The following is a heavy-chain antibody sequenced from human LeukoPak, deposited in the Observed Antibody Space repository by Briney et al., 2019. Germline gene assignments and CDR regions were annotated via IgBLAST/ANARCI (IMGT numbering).Heavy chain of an antibody. J-gene: IGHJ6*03. D-gene: IGHD1-1*01. V-gene: IGHV4-39*07. CDR1: GGPISSSSYY. Sequence: SETPSLTCTVSGGPISSSSYYWGWIRQPPGKGLEWIGSIYYSGSTYYNPSLKSRVTISVDTSKNQFSLKLSSVTAADTAVYYCARVSWFPGTSYYYMDVWGKGTTVTVSS. CDR2: IYYSGST. CDR3: ARVSWFPGTSYYYMDV.